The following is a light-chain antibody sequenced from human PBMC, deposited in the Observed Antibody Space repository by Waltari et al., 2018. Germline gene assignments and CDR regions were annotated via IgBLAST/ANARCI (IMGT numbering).Light chain of an antibody. CDR1: QSLLFSSNNKDA. J-gene: IGKJ2*01. Sequence: DIVMTQSPDSLAVSLGERATINCKSSQSLLFSSNNKDALVWYQHKPGQPPRLLIAWASTRESGVPDRCSGSGSGPGFTHTISSLQAEDVAVYYCQQYRDTPTTFGQGTKVEIK. CDR2: WAS. CDR3: QQYRDTPTT. V-gene: IGKV4-1*01.